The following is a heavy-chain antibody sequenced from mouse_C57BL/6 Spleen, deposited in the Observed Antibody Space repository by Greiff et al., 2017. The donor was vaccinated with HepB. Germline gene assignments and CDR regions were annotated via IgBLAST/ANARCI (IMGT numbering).Heavy chain of an antibody. CDR2: ISYDGSN. Sequence: DVKLQESGPGLVKPSQSLSLTCSVTGYSITSGYYWNWIRQFPGNKLEWMGYISYDGSNNYNPSLKNRISITRDTSKNQFFLKLNSVTTEDTATYYCAREGTTMDYWGQGTSVTVSS. D-gene: IGHD1-1*01. V-gene: IGHV3-6*01. J-gene: IGHJ4*01. CDR3: AREGTTMDY. CDR1: GYSITSGYY.